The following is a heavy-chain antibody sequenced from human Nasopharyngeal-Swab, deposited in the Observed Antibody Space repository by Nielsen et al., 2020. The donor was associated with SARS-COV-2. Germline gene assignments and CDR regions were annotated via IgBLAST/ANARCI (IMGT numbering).Heavy chain of an antibody. CDR1: GFTFDDYA. D-gene: IGHD2-15*01. CDR2: ISGSGGST. Sequence: GGSLRLSCAASGFTFDDYAIHWVRQAPGGGLEWVSAISGSGGSTYYADSVKGRFTISRDNSKNTLYLQMNSLRAEDTAVYYCAKDRVVAATRAFDIWGQGTMVTVSS. CDR3: AKDRVVAATRAFDI. V-gene: IGHV3-23*01. J-gene: IGHJ3*02.